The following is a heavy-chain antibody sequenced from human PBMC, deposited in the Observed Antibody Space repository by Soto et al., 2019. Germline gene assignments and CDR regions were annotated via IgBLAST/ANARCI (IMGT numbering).Heavy chain of an antibody. CDR2: ISSSSSYT. D-gene: IGHD3-22*01. CDR1: GFTFSDYY. Sequence: QVQLVESGGGLVKPGGSLRLSCAASGFTFSDYYMSWIRQAPGKGLEWVSYISSSSSYTNYADSVKGRFTISRDNAKNALYLQMNSLRAEDTAVYYCARDSWDRYYDSSDPYYYGMDVWGQGTTVTVSS. J-gene: IGHJ6*02. CDR3: ARDSWDRYYDSSDPYYYGMDV. V-gene: IGHV3-11*05.